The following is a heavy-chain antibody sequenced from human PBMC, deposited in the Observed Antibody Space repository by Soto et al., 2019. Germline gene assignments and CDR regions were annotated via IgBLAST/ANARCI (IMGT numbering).Heavy chain of an antibody. CDR3: AGEHYDSSGYYYFY. Sequence: ASVGVSCKASGYTFTSYGISWVRQAPGQGLEWMGWISAYNGNTNYAQKLQGRVTMTTDTSTSTAYMELRSLRSDDTAVYYCAGEHYDSSGYYYFYWGQGTLVTVSS. CDR1: GYTFTSYG. D-gene: IGHD3-22*01. CDR2: ISAYNGNT. V-gene: IGHV1-18*04. J-gene: IGHJ4*02.